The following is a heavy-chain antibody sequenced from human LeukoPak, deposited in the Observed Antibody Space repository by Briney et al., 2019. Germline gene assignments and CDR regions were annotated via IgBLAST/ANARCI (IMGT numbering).Heavy chain of an antibody. CDR3: AKGSLSLVRGVLDY. D-gene: IGHD3-10*01. CDR1: GFTFRSYW. V-gene: IGHV3-23*01. J-gene: IGHJ4*02. CDR2: NSGSGGSV. Sequence: PGGSLRLSCAASGFTFRSYWMTWVRQAPGKGLEWVAANSGSGGSVYYADPVKGRFTISRDNSKNTLYLQMNSLRAEDTALYYCAKGSLSLVRGVLDYWGQGTLVSVSS.